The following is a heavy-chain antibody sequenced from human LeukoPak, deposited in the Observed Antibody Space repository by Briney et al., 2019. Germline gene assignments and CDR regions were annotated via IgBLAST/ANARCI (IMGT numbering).Heavy chain of an antibody. J-gene: IGHJ4*02. CDR3: ARGTPYCSGGSCYWVYFDY. CDR2: IGTAGDT. V-gene: IGHV3-13*01. CDR1: VYTFSRYD. D-gene: IGHD2-15*01. Sequence: GGSLRLSCAASVYTFSRYDMHCVRHATGKGLGCVSAIGTAGDTYYLSSVKGRFTLSRENAKNSLYLQMNSLRAGDTAVYYCARGTPYCSGGSCYWVYFDYWGQGTLVTVSS.